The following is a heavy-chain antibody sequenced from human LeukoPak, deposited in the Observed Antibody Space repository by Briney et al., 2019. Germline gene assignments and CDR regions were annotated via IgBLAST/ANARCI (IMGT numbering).Heavy chain of an antibody. CDR2: ISAYNGDT. V-gene: IGHV1-18*01. CDR3: ARDLIAARPGWFDP. D-gene: IGHD6-6*01. CDR1: GYAFTTYG. J-gene: IGHJ5*02. Sequence: ASVKVSCKASGYAFTTYGINWVRQAPGQGLEWMGWISAYNGDTNYAQNVQGRVTMSTDTPTSTAYMELRSLRSDDTAVYYCARDLIAARPGWFDPWGQGTLVTVSS.